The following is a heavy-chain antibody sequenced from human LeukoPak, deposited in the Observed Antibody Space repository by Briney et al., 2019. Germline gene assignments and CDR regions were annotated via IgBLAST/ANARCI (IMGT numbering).Heavy chain of an antibody. CDR2: VYPSPGRT. CDR3: ARDDEGIVVVVAAMAFDI. J-gene: IGHJ3*02. CDR1: GFTFTKYY. Sequence: GASVKVSCKASGFTFTKYYFHWVRQAPGQGLEWRGIVYPSPGRTTYAQKFQGRVTMTTEPYTSTVHMELSRLGSEDTAVYYCARDDEGIVVVVAAMAFDIWGQGTMVTVSS. V-gene: IGHV1-46*01. D-gene: IGHD2-15*01.